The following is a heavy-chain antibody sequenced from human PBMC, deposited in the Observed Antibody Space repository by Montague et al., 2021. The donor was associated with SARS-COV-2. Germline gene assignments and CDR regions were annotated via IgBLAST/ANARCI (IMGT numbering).Heavy chain of an antibody. CDR1: GGSISRGGYY. V-gene: IGHV4-31*03. CDR2: IYYSGST. D-gene: IGHD6-13*01. J-gene: IGHJ4*02. CDR3: ARDVGWYSSSWFDY. Sequence: TLSLTCTVSGGSISRGGYYWSWIRQHPGKGLEWIGYIYYSGSTYYNPSLKSRVTISVDTSKSQFSLKLSSVTAADTAVYYCARDVGWYSSSWFDYWGQGTLVTVSS.